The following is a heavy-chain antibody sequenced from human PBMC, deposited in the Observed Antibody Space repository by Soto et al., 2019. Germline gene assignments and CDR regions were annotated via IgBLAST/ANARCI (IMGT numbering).Heavy chain of an antibody. J-gene: IGHJ3*02. Sequence: SVKVSCKASGGTFSSYAISWVRQAPGQGLERMGGIIPIFGTANYAQKFQGRVTITADESTSTAYMELSSLRSEDTAVYYFARVHGELRSLVAYDISGQGTMVTVSS. CDR2: IIPIFGTA. D-gene: IGHD1-26*01. CDR3: ARVHGELRSLVAYDI. V-gene: IGHV1-69*13. CDR1: GGTFSSYA.